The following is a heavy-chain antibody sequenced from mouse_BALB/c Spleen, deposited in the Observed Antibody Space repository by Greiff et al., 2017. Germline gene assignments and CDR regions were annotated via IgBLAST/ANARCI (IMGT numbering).Heavy chain of an antibody. Sequence: EVQLQQSGPELVKPGASVKISCKASGYTFTDYNMHWVKQSHGKSLEWIGYIYPYNGGTGYNQKFKSKATLTVDNSSSTAYMELRSLTPEDSAVYYCASSRQLGTGGFAYWGQGTLVTVSA. CDR1: GYTFTDYN. V-gene: IGHV1S29*02. D-gene: IGHD3-2*01. CDR2: IYPYNGGT. CDR3: ASSRQLGTGGFAY. J-gene: IGHJ3*01.